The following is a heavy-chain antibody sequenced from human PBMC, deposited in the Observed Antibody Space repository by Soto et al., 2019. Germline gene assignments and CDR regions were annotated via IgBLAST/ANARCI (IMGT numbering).Heavy chain of an antibody. D-gene: IGHD6-19*01. CDR2: IKQDGSEK. Sequence: EVQLVESGGGLVQPGGSLRLSCAASGFTFSSYWMSWVRQAPGKGLEWVANIKQDGSEKYYVDSVKGRFTISRDNAKNSLYLQMNSLRAEDTAVYYCARWSSGWEYYFDYWGQGTLVTVSS. CDR1: GFTFSSYW. CDR3: ARWSSGWEYYFDY. V-gene: IGHV3-7*03. J-gene: IGHJ4*02.